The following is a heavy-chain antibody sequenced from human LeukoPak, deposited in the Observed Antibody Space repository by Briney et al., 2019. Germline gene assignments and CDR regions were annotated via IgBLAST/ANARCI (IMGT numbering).Heavy chain of an antibody. Sequence: GGSLRLSCAASGFTFSSYGMHWVRQAPGKGLEWVAVIWYDGSNKYYADSVKGRFTISRDNSKNALYLQMNSLRAEDTAVYYCARGTYSGTYLVYWGQGTLVTVSS. D-gene: IGHD1-26*01. CDR2: IWYDGSNK. CDR3: ARGTYSGTYLVY. V-gene: IGHV3-33*01. CDR1: GFTFSSYG. J-gene: IGHJ4*02.